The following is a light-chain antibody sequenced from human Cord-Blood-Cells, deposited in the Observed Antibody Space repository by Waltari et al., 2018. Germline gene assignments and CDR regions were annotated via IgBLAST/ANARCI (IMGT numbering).Light chain of an antibody. J-gene: IGLJ3*02. V-gene: IGLV2-18*02. CDR1: SSDVGSYNS. CDR2: DVS. CDR3: SSYTSSSTWV. Sequence: QSALTQPPSVSGSPGQSVTISCTGTSSDVGSYNSVSWYQQPPGTAPQLMIYDVSNRPSGVPVRFSGSKSVNPASLTISGLQAEDEAAYYFSSYTSSSTWVFGGGTKLTVL.